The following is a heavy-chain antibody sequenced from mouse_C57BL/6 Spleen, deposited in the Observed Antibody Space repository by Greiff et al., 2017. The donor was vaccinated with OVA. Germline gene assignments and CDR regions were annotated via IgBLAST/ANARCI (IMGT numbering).Heavy chain of an antibody. CDR2: IDPSGSYT. CDR3: ARKEGPAWFAY. Sequence: QVQLQQPGAELVMPGASVKLSCKASGYTFTSYWMHWVKQRPGQGLEWIGEIDPSGSYTNYNQKLKGKSTLTVDKSSSTAYMQLSSLTSEDSAVYYCARKEGPAWFAYWGQGTLVTVSA. CDR1: GYTFTSYW. V-gene: IGHV1-69*01. J-gene: IGHJ3*01. D-gene: IGHD3-3*01.